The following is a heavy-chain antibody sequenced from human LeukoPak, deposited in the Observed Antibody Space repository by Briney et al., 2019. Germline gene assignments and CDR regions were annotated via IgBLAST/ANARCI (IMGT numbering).Heavy chain of an antibody. CDR2: ISAYNGNT. CDR3: ARERYYYDSSGYAYTPDY. V-gene: IGHV1-18*01. CDR1: GYTFTSYG. Sequence: GASVKVSCKASGYTFTSYGISWVRQAPGQGLEWMGWISAYNGNTNYAQKLQGRVTMTTDTSTSTAYMELRSLRSDDTAVYYCARERYYYDSSGYAYTPDYWGQRTLVTVSS. D-gene: IGHD3-22*01. J-gene: IGHJ4*02.